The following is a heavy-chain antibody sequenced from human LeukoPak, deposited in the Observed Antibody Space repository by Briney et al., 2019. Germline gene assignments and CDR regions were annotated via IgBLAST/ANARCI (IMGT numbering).Heavy chain of an antibody. CDR2: ISAYNGNT. J-gene: IGHJ4*02. Sequence: ASVKVSCKASGYTFTSYGISWVRQAPGQGLEWMGWISAYNGNTNYAQKLQGRVTMATDTSTSTAYMELRSLRSDDTAVYYCARGRRGYSYGYCDYWGQGTLVTVSS. V-gene: IGHV1-18*04. CDR3: ARGRRGYSYGYCDY. D-gene: IGHD5-18*01. CDR1: GYTFTSYG.